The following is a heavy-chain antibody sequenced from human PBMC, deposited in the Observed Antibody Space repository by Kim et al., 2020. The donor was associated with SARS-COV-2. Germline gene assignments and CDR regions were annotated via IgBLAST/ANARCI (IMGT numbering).Heavy chain of an antibody. CDR3: AREAFRGAGWFDP. D-gene: IGHD3-10*01. V-gene: IGHV1-2*02. J-gene: IGHJ5*02. CDR1: GYIFTDYF. CDR2: VNPNSGAT. Sequence: ASVKVSCKTSGYIFTDYFMHWVRQAPGQGLEWMGWVNPNSGATINSQKFQGRVTFTRDTSINTAYMELSRLTSDDTAVYYCAREAFRGAGWFDPWGQGTLVTVSS.